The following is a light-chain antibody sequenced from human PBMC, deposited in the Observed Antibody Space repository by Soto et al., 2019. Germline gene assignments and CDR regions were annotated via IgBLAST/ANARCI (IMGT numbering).Light chain of an antibody. J-gene: IGLJ3*02. CDR1: SSDVGGYNY. Sequence: QSALTQPASVSGSPGQSITISCTGTSSDVGGYNYVSWYQQHPGKAPKLMIYDVSNRPSGVSNRFSGSKSGNTASLTISGLQADDEADYYCSSYTSSSTLVFAGGTKLTVL. CDR3: SSYTSSSTLV. CDR2: DVS. V-gene: IGLV2-14*03.